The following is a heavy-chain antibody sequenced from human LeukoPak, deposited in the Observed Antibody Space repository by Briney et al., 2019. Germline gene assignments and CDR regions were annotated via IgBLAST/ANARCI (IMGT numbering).Heavy chain of an antibody. Sequence: GGSLRLSCAASGFTFSSYSMSWVRQAPGKGLEWVSSISSSSSYIYYADSVKGRFTISRDNAKNSLYLQMNSLRAEDTAVYYCAKILAQNYYYYMDVWGKGTTVTVS. CDR2: ISSSSSYI. CDR3: AKILAQNYYYYMDV. V-gene: IGHV3-21*01. J-gene: IGHJ6*03. CDR1: GFTFSSYS.